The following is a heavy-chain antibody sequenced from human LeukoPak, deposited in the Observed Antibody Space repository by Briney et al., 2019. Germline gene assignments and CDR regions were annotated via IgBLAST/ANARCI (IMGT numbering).Heavy chain of an antibody. J-gene: IGHJ4*02. V-gene: IGHV3-73*01. CDR3: TGNYYGSGSYADFDY. D-gene: IGHD3-10*01. Sequence: QSGGSLRLSCAASGLTVSSNYMSWVRQASGKGLEWVGRIRSTANGYATAYAASVKGRFTISRDDSKNTAYLQMDSLKTEDTAVYYCTGNYYGSGSYADFDYWGQGTLVTVSS. CDR2: IRSTANGYAT. CDR1: GLTVSSNY.